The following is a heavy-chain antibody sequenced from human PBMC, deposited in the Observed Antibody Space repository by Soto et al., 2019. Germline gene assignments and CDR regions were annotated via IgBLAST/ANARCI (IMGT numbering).Heavy chain of an antibody. V-gene: IGHV4-4*02. CDR2: IYHSGST. CDR3: ARRGGGQPDY. Sequence: QVQLQESGPGLVKPSGTLSLTCAVSGGSLSSSHWWSWVRQPPGKGLEWIGEIYHSGSTNYNPSVKNRVSSSLDKSKNQFSRSLASGTAAGTAVYYWARRGGGQPDYWGQGTLVTVSS. D-gene: IGHD3-16*01. CDR1: GGSLSSSHW. J-gene: IGHJ4*02.